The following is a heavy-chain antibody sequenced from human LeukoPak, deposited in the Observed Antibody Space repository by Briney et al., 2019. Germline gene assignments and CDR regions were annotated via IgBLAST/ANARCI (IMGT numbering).Heavy chain of an antibody. V-gene: IGHV3-21*01. CDR1: GFTFSSYS. CDR3: ARDVDYYDSGSREIQIHY. CDR2: ISSSSSYI. J-gene: IGHJ4*02. Sequence: MTGGSLRLSCAASGFTFSSYSMNWVRQAPGKGLEWVSSISSSSSYIYYADSVKGRFTISRDNAKNTLYLQMSSLRAEDTAVYYCARDVDYYDSGSREIQIHYWGQGTLVTVSS. D-gene: IGHD3-10*01.